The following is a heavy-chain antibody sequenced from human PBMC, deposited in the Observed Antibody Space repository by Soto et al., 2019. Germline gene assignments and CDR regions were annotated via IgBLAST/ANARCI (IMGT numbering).Heavy chain of an antibody. Sequence: QVQLVQSGAEVKKPGASMKVSCKASAFSVYYLHWVRQAPGQGLEWMGRINPNSGVTTYAQRFQGRVTMTSDTSITTSLLDLRNVDFDDTAVYYCALGRQLNSPSDAFDNWGQGTMVTVSS. V-gene: IGHV1-2*02. D-gene: IGHD6-13*01. J-gene: IGHJ3*02. CDR3: ALGRQLNSPSDAFDN. CDR1: AFSVYY. CDR2: INPNSGVT.